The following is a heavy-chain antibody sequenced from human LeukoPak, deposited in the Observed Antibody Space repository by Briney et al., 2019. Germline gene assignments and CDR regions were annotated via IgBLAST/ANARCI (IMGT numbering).Heavy chain of an antibody. V-gene: IGHV1-2*06. CDR3: ARDGDESSSWYPNWFDP. CDR1: GYTFTGYY. J-gene: IGHJ5*02. Sequence: VASVKVSCKASGYTFTGYYMHWVRQAPGQGLEWMVRINPNSGGTNYAQKFQGRVTMTRDTSISTAYMELSRLRSDDTAVYYCARDGDESSSWYPNWFDPWGQGTLVTVSS. D-gene: IGHD6-13*01. CDR2: INPNSGGT.